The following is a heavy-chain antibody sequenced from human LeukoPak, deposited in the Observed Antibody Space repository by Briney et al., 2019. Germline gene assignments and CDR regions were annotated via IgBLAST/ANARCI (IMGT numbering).Heavy chain of an antibody. CDR1: GGSISSYY. CDR3: ARDFTLGDGYNKNWFDP. CDR2: IYTSGST. J-gene: IGHJ5*02. D-gene: IGHD5-24*01. Sequence: WETLSLTCTVSGGSISSYYWSWIRQPAGKGLEWIGRIYTSGSTNYNPSLKSRVTMSVDTSKNQFSLKLSSVTAADTAVYYCARDFTLGDGYNKNWFDPWGQGNLVTVSS. V-gene: IGHV4-4*07.